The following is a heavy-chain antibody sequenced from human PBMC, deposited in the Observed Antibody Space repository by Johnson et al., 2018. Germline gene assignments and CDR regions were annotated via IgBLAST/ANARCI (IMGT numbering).Heavy chain of an antibody. J-gene: IGHJ3*02. CDR2: ISYDGSNK. Sequence: QVQLGESGGGVVQPGRSLRLSCAASGFTFSSYGMHWVRQAPGKGLEWVAVISYDGSNKYYADSVKGRFTISIDNSKNTLYLPMKSLRAEDTAVYYCAKEGTMIVVFRAFDIWGQGTMVTVSS. D-gene: IGHD3-22*01. CDR3: AKEGTMIVVFRAFDI. V-gene: IGHV3-30*18. CDR1: GFTFSSYG.